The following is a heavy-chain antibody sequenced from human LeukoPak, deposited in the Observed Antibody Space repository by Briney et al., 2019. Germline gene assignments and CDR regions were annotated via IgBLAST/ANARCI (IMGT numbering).Heavy chain of an antibody. CDR2: IIPIFGTA. Sequence: SSVKVSCKASGGTFSSYAISWVRQAPGQGLEWMGGIIPIFGTATYAQKFQGRVTITTDESTSTAYMELSSLRSEDTAVYYCASRNYDSSGYYLNNWFDPWGQGTLVTVSS. D-gene: IGHD3-22*01. J-gene: IGHJ5*02. V-gene: IGHV1-69*05. CDR1: GGTFSSYA. CDR3: ASRNYDSSGYYLNNWFDP.